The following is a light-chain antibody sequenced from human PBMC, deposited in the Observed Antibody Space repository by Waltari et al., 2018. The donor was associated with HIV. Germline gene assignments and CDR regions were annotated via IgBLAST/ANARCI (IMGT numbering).Light chain of an antibody. J-gene: IGKJ2*01. CDR1: QCINSW. CDR3: LQYNDYPYT. V-gene: IGKV1-5*03. Sequence: DIQMTQSPSTLSTSAGDRVTITCRASQCINSWLALLKHRPGKAPQLLIDRASTLADGVPSRFSGSGSGTEFTLTISSLQPDDFATYYCLQYNDYPYTFGQGTKLDIK. CDR2: RAS.